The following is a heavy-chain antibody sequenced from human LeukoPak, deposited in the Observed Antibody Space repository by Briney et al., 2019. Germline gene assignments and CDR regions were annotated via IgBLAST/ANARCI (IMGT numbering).Heavy chain of an antibody. CDR3: ARDLGYYDILTGYSPLDY. J-gene: IGHJ4*02. D-gene: IGHD3-9*01. Sequence: GASVKVSCKASGGTFSSYAISWVRQAPGQGLEWMGGIIPIFGTANYAQKFQGRVTITADESTSTAYMELSSLRSEDTAVYYCARDLGYYDILTGYSPLDYWGQGTLVTVSS. CDR1: GGTFSSYA. V-gene: IGHV1-69*13. CDR2: IIPIFGTA.